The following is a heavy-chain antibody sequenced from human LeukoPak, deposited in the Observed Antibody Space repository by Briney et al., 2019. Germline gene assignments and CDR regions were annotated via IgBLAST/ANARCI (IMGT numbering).Heavy chain of an antibody. CDR3: VKEGAYAALNS. CDR1: GFTFSSYW. J-gene: IGHJ5*02. CDR2: IAGSGGST. Sequence: GGSLRLSCAASGFTFSSYWMSWVRQAPGKGLDWVSGIAGSGGSTHYADSLKGRFTISRDNSKSTLSLQMSRLTAEDTSVYYCVKEGAYAALNSWGQGTLVTVSS. D-gene: IGHD3-16*01. V-gene: IGHV3-23*01.